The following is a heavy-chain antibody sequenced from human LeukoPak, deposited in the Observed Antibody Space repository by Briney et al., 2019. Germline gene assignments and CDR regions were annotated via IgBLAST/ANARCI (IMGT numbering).Heavy chain of an antibody. CDR1: GFTFDDYA. CDR3: AKVWDSTLVGATTNY. Sequence: PGGSLRLSCAASGFTFDDYAMSWVRQAPGKGLEWVSAISGSGGSTYYTDSVKGRFTISRDNSKNTLYLQMNSLRAEDTAVYYCAKVWDSTLVGATTNYWGQGTLVTVSS. J-gene: IGHJ4*02. V-gene: IGHV3-23*01. D-gene: IGHD1-26*01. CDR2: ISGSGGST.